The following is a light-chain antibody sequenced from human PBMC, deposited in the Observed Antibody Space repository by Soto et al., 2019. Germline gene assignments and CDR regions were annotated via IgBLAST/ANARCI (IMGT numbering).Light chain of an antibody. CDR3: QVWDSSSDVV. Sequence: SYELTQPPSVSVAPGQTARITCEEKNIGSKGVHWYQQRPGQAPVMVVYNDGDRPSGIPERFSGSNSGNTATLTISRVEAGDEADYYCQVWDSSSDVVFGGGTNLTVL. V-gene: IGLV3-21*02. CDR1: NIGSKG. J-gene: IGLJ2*01. CDR2: NDG.